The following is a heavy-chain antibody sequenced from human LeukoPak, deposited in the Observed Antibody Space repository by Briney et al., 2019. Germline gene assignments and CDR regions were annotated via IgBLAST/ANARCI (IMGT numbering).Heavy chain of an antibody. CDR3: VRESFAWAFDV. CDR2: IGTGDDT. Sequence: GGSLRLSCAASGFTFSSYAMSWVRQAPGNRLEWVSAIGTGDDTYYPDSVRGRFTVSRENSLNSLYLQMNSLRAGDSAVYYCVRESFAWAFDVWGQGTVVTVSS. CDR1: GFTFSSYA. J-gene: IGHJ3*01. V-gene: IGHV3-13*01.